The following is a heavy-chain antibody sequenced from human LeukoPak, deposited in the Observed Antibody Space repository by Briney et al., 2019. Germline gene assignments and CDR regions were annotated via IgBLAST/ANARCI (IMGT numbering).Heavy chain of an antibody. CDR3: AREPKNWGYFDY. V-gene: IGHV4-61*02. J-gene: IGHJ4*02. CDR2: IYTSGST. D-gene: IGHD7-27*01. CDR1: GGSISSSSYY. Sequence: SETLSLTCTVSGGSISSSSYYWGWIRQPAGKGLEWIGRIYTSGSTNCNPSLKSRVTISVDTSKNQFSLKLSSVTAADTAVYYCAREPKNWGYFDYWGQGTLVTVSS.